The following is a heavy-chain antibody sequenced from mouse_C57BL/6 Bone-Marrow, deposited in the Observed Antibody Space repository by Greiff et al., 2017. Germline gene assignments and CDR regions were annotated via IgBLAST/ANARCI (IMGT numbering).Heavy chain of an antibody. CDR2: IDPENGDT. V-gene: IGHV14-4*01. CDR1: GFNIKDDY. CDR3: TTDYGSSYPALVAY. J-gene: IGHJ3*01. D-gene: IGHD1-1*01. Sequence: EVQGVESGAELVRPGASVKLSCTASGFNIKDDYMHWVKQRPEQGLEWIGWIDPENGDTEYASKFQGKATITADTSSNTAYLQLSSLTSEDTAVYYCTTDYGSSYPALVAYWGQGTLVTVSA.